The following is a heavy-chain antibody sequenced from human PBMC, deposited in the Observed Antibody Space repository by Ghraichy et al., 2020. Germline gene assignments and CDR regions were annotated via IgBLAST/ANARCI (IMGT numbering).Heavy chain of an antibody. CDR3: ARRKTTIFGVVIRRGYFDY. J-gene: IGHJ4*02. V-gene: IGHV4-34*01. CDR2: INHSGST. CDR1: GGSFSGYY. D-gene: IGHD3-3*01. Sequence: SETLSLTCAVYGGSFSGYYWSWIRQPPGKGLEWIGEINHSGSTNYNPSLKSRVTISVDTSKNQFSLKLSSVTAADTAVYYCARRKTTIFGVVIRRGYFDYWGQGTLVTVSS.